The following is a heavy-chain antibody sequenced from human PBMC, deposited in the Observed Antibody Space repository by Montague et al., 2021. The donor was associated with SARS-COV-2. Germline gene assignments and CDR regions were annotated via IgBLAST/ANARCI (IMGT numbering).Heavy chain of an antibody. V-gene: IGHV4-39*07. CDR1: GASISSRSYY. J-gene: IGHJ6*02. D-gene: IGHD2-2*01. Sequence: SETLSLTCTVSGASISSRSYYWGWIRQPPGKGLEWIGFKYYSGSTYYNPTLKSRVTISVDTSKNQFSLKLSSATAADTAVYYCARVPYRLLFVPRYYGMDVWGQGTTVTVS. CDR2: KYYSGST. CDR3: ARVPYRLLFVPRYYGMDV.